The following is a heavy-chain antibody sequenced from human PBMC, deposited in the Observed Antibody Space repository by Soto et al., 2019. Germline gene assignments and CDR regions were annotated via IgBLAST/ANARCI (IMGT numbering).Heavy chain of an antibody. CDR2: LSSGSFYI. CDR1: GVPFDSYS. CDR3: FIDANTINAIYGLSL. J-gene: IGHJ2*01. V-gene: IGHV3-21*01. Sequence: PGGYPGLSCAVYGVPFDSYSMSWVRQAPGKGLEWLASLSSGSFYIFHADSIRGRFTISRDDAKNLLFLQMNSLTIEDTATYYCFIDANTINAIYGLSLWG. D-gene: IGHD5-12*01.